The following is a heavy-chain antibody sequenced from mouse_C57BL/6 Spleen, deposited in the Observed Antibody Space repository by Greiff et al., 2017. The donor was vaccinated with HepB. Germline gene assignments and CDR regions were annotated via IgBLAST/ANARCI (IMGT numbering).Heavy chain of an antibody. J-gene: IGHJ1*03. Sequence: EVKVEESGGGLVQPGGSMKLSCAASGFTFSDAWMDWVRQSPEKGLEWVAEIRNKANNHATYYAESVKGRFTISRDDSKSSVYLQMNSLRAEDTGIYYCTSLLTTVVDWYFDVWGTGTTVTVSS. CDR2: IRNKANNHAT. V-gene: IGHV6-6*01. CDR3: TSLLTTVVDWYFDV. CDR1: GFTFSDAW. D-gene: IGHD1-1*01.